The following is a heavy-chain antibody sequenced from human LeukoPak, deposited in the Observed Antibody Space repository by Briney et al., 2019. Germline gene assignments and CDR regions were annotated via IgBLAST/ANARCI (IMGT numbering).Heavy chain of an antibody. V-gene: IGHV3-7*01. CDR2: IRHDGNAK. Sequence: TGGSLRLSCAASGFAFSDFWMSWVRQAPGKGLEWVANIRHDGNAKNYVPSVRGRFTISRDNAKNSLYLQMNSLTVEDTAVYYCTRVIVAVPGYFDYFDFWGQGALVTVSS. J-gene: IGHJ4*02. CDR3: TRVIVAVPGYFDYFDF. D-gene: IGHD6-19*01. CDR1: GFAFSDFW.